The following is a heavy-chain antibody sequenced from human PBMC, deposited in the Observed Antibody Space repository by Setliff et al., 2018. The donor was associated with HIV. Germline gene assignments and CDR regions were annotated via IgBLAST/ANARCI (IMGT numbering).Heavy chain of an antibody. Sequence: ASVKVSCKASGYTFNNYGISWVRQAPGQGLEWMGWISAYNGHTNYAQKLQGRVTMTTDTSTSTAYMELRTLRSDDTAVYYCATSSRIYYYSYMDVWGKGTTVTVS. D-gene: IGHD2-2*01. V-gene: IGHV1-18*01. CDR3: ATSSRIYYYSYMDV. CDR1: GYTFNNYG. J-gene: IGHJ6*03. CDR2: ISAYNGHT.